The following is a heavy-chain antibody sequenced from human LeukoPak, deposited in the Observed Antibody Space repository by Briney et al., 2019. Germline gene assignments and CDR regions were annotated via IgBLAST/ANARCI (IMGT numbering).Heavy chain of an antibody. CDR2: ISAYNGNT. CDR3: ARDRERVVATMGYY. Sequence: ASVKVSCKASGYTVTGYYMHWVRQAPGQGLEWMGWISAYNGNTNYAQKLQGGVTMTTDTSTSTAYMELRSLRSDDTAVYYCARDRERVVATMGYYWGQGTLVTVSS. J-gene: IGHJ4*02. CDR1: GYTVTGYY. V-gene: IGHV1-18*04. D-gene: IGHD5-12*01.